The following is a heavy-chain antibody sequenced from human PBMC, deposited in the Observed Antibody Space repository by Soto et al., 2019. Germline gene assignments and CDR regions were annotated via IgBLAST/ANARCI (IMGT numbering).Heavy chain of an antibody. CDR2: IDPSGGST. Sequence: GASVKVSCKTSGFTFTTYYIHWVRQAPGQGLEWMGMIDPSGGSTTYAQKFQGRNTMTSDMSTSTVYMELSSLRSDDTAVYYCARVPYDTTGYYAFWGQGTLVTVSS. D-gene: IGHD3-22*01. V-gene: IGHV1-46*01. CDR3: ARVPYDTTGYYAF. J-gene: IGHJ4*02. CDR1: GFTFTTYY.